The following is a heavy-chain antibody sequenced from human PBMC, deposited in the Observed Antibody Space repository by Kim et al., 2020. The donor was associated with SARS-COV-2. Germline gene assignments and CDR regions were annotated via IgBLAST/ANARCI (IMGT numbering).Heavy chain of an antibody. J-gene: IGHJ4*02. V-gene: IGHV4-59*01. D-gene: IGHD3-22*01. Sequence: LKSRVTISVDTSKNQFSLKLSSVTAADTAVYYCARERRLYYYDSSGRFDYWGQGTLVTVSS. CDR3: ARERRLYYYDSSGRFDY.